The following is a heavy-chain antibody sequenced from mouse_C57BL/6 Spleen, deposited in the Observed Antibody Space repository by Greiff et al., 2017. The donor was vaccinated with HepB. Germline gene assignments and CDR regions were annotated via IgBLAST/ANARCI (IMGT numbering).Heavy chain of an antibody. CDR3: ARRGSSQSFDY. V-gene: IGHV1-82*01. CDR1: GYAFSSSW. CDR2: IYPGDGDT. D-gene: IGHD1-1*01. Sequence: VQLQPSGPELVKPGASVKISCKASGYAFSSSWMNWVKQRPGKGLEWIGRIYPGDGDTNYNGKFKGKATLTADKSSSTAYMQLSSLTSEDSAVYFCARRGSSQSFDYWGQGTTLTVSS. J-gene: IGHJ2*01.